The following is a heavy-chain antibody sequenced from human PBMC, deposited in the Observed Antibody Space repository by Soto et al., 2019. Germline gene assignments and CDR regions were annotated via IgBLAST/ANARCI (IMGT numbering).Heavy chain of an antibody. V-gene: IGHV3-23*01. Sequence: GGSLRLSCAASGFTFSSYAMSWVRQAPGKRLEWVSAISGSGGSTYYADSVKGRFTISRDNSKNTLYLQMNSLRAEDAAVYYCAKGHVLRFLEWLGFDYWGQGTLVTVSS. CDR2: ISGSGGST. D-gene: IGHD3-3*01. CDR1: GFTFSSYA. CDR3: AKGHVLRFLEWLGFDY. J-gene: IGHJ4*02.